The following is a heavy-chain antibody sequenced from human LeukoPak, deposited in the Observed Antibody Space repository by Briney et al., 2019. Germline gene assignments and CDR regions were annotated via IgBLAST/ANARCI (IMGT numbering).Heavy chain of an antibody. D-gene: IGHD2-21*02. CDR2: IYYNGISGST. CDR3: ARALSDYYFDY. Sequence: PSETLSLICTVSGGSISSYYWSWIRQPPGKGLDWIGYIYYNGISGSTNYNPSLNSRVTISADMSKKQFSLKLSSVTAADTAVYYCARALSDYYFDYWGQGALVTVSS. V-gene: IGHV4-59*01. J-gene: IGHJ4*02. CDR1: GGSISSYY.